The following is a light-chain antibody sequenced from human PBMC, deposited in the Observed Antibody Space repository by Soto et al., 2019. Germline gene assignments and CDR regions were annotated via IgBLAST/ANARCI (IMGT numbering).Light chain of an antibody. CDR2: GAS. Sequence: DIQMTQSPSSLSASVGDRVTITCRASQSISNYLNWYQQKPGKAPKLLIYGASSLQSGVPSRFSGSGSWTDFTLTISSLQPEDFATYYCEQSYSTRWTFGQGTKVEIK. CDR1: QSISNY. V-gene: IGKV1-39*01. J-gene: IGKJ1*01. CDR3: EQSYSTRWT.